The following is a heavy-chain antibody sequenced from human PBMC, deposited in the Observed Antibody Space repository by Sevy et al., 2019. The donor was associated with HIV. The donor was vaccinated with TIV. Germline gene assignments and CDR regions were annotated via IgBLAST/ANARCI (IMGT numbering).Heavy chain of an antibody. CDR3: ARGGDFNDRSAKRDFDY. Sequence: GGSLRLSCAASGFTFSNYGMHWVRQAPRKGLEWVAVIWNDRSNKYYADSVKGRFTISRDNSKNTLYLQMNSLRVEDTAVYFCARGGDFNDRSAKRDFDYWGQGTLVTVSS. D-gene: IGHD3-22*01. CDR2: IWNDRSNK. V-gene: IGHV3-33*01. J-gene: IGHJ4*02. CDR1: GFTFSNYG.